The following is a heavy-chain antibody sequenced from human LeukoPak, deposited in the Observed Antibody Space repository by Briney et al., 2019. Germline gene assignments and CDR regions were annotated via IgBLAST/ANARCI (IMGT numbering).Heavy chain of an antibody. D-gene: IGHD1-14*01. V-gene: IGHV5-51*01. CDR1: GDTFATNW. Sequence: GESLKISCKGSGDTFATNWIDLVRQLPGKGLELSEVIYPGYSKTRYSPSFQRQVTISADMSISTAYLQWSSLKASDTAIYYCACRKFTIPWSDPWGQGTLDTVSS. CDR3: ACRKFTIPWSDP. J-gene: IGHJ5*02. CDR2: IYPGYSKT.